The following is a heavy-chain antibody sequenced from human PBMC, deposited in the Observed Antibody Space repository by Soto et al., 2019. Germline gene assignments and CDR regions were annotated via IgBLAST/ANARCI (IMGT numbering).Heavy chain of an antibody. J-gene: IGHJ3*02. V-gene: IGHV1-8*01. CDR3: ARFYYDSSGSPAPFYAFDI. CDR1: GYTFTSYD. D-gene: IGHD3-22*01. CDR2: MNPNSGNT. Sequence: ASVKVSCKASGYTFTSYDINWVRQATGQGLEWMGWMNPNSGNTGYAQKFQGRVTMTRSTSISTAYMELSSLRSEDTAVYYCARFYYDSSGSPAPFYAFDIWGQGTMVTVSS.